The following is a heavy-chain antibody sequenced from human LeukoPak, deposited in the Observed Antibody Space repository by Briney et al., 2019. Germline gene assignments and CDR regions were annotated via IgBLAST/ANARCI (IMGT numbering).Heavy chain of an antibody. CDR1: GFTFSSYG. Sequence: GGSLRLSCAASGFTFSSYGMYWVRQAPGKGLEWVAFIRYDGSNKYYADSVKGRFTVSRDNSKNTLYLQMKSLRAEDTAVYYCARDSGNYLDAFDIWGQGTMVTVSS. V-gene: IGHV3-30*02. CDR3: ARDSGNYLDAFDI. D-gene: IGHD1-7*01. J-gene: IGHJ3*02. CDR2: IRYDGSNK.